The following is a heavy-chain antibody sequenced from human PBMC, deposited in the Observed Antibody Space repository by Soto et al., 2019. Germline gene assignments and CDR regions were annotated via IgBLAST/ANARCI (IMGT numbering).Heavy chain of an antibody. CDR2: ITAHNGNT. CDR1: GYTFSNYA. J-gene: IGHJ6*02. CDR3: ARDAPYDDFWSGVMELYYYGMDV. Sequence: QVQLVQSGGEVKKPGASVKVSCKASGYTFSNYAISWVRQAPGQGLEWMGWITAHNGNTKYAQKFQARVTMTTDTSTSTASMELRSLTSDDTDVYYCARDAPYDDFWSGVMELYYYGMDVWGQGTTVTVSS. V-gene: IGHV1-18*01. D-gene: IGHD3-3*01.